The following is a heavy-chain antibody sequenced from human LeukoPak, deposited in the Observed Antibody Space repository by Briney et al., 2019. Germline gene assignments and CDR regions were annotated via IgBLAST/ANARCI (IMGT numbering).Heavy chain of an antibody. V-gene: IGHV4-4*07. D-gene: IGHD3-10*01. CDR3: ARAGAVGADLHDH. Sequence: SETLSLTCTVSAGSISSYYWSWVRQPAGKGLEWIGRIYTSGSTNYNPSLKSRVTMSVDTSKNQFSLKLSSVTAADTAVYYCARAGAVGADLHDHWGQGTLVTVSS. CDR2: IYTSGST. CDR1: AGSISSYY. J-gene: IGHJ5*02.